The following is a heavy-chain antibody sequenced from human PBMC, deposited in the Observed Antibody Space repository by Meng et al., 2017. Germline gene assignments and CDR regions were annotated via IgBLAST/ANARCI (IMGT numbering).Heavy chain of an antibody. V-gene: IGHV4-59*01. D-gene: IGHD2/OR15-2a*01. CDR3: AREGVTFLYDYYYDYGMDV. J-gene: IGHJ6*02. Sequence: SETLSLTCTVSGGSISSYYWSWIRQPPGKGLEWIGYIYYSGSTNYNPSLKSRVTISVDTSKNQFSLKLSSVTAADTAVYYCAREGVTFLYDYYYDYGMDVWGQGTTVTVSS. CDR1: GGSISSYY. CDR2: IYYSGST.